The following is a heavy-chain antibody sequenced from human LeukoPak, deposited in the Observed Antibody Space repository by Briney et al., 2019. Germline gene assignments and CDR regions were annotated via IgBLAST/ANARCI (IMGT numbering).Heavy chain of an antibody. V-gene: IGHV3-48*03. Sequence: GGSLRLSCAASGFTFSSYEMNWVRQAPGKGLEWVSYISSSGSTIYYADSVEGRFTISRDNAKNSLYLQMNSLRAEDTAVYYCARGGDIGGWFDAWCQGALVTVSS. CDR2: ISSSGSTI. J-gene: IGHJ5*02. CDR1: GFTFSSYE. CDR3: ARGGDIGGWFDA. D-gene: IGHD2-21*02.